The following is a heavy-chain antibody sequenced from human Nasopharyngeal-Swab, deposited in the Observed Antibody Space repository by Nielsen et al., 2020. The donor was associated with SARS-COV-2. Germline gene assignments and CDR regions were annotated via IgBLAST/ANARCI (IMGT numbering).Heavy chain of an antibody. J-gene: IGHJ3*02. CDR1: GFTVSSNY. V-gene: IGHV3-66*02. CDR2: IYSGGST. D-gene: IGHD3-10*01. Sequence: GGSLRLSCAASGFTVSSNYMSWVRQAPGKGLEWVSVIYSGGSTYYADSVKGRLTISRDNSKNTLYLQMNSLRAEDTAVYYCARDFGGSGRIDAFDIWGQGTMVTVSS. CDR3: ARDFGGSGRIDAFDI.